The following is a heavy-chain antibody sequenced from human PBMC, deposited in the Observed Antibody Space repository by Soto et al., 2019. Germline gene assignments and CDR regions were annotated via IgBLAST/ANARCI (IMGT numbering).Heavy chain of an antibody. D-gene: IGHD6-19*01. Sequence: QVQLQESGPGLVKPSQTLSLTCTVSGGSLSSGDYYWSWIRQPPGRGLEWIGYIYYTGTTYYNPSLKSRLAISVDTSKNQFSLNLSSVTAADTAVYYCARGPFSSGWYGEGWFDAWGQGSLVTVSS. CDR2: IYYTGTT. J-gene: IGHJ5*02. CDR3: ARGPFSSGWYGEGWFDA. V-gene: IGHV4-30-4*01. CDR1: GGSLSSGDYY.